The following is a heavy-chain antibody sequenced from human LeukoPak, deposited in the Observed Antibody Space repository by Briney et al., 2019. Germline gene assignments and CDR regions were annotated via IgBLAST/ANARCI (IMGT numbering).Heavy chain of an antibody. J-gene: IGHJ4*02. Sequence: GRSLRLSCAASGFTFSRNAMHWVRQAPGKGLEWVAVISYDGSTTYYSDSVKGRFTISRDNSKNTLYLQMNSLRAEDTAVYYCAKGVGLGYCSGGSCYDYYFDYWGQGTLVTVSS. D-gene: IGHD2-15*01. V-gene: IGHV3-30*04. CDR2: ISYDGSTT. CDR1: GFTFSRNA. CDR3: AKGVGLGYCSGGSCYDYYFDY.